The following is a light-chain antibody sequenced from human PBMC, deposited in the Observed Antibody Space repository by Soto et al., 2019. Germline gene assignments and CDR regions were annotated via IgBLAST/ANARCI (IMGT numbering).Light chain of an antibody. CDR1: HNINTY. CDR2: DAS. CDR3: QQRSSWPRA. V-gene: IGKV3-11*01. Sequence: EIVLTQSPDTLSLSLGERATLSCRASHNINTYLVWYQQKPGQAPRLLIYDASKRATGIPDRFSGSGSGTGFPLTNSRLAPEDFAPYYCQQRSSWPRAFGGGTKVEIK. J-gene: IGKJ4*01.